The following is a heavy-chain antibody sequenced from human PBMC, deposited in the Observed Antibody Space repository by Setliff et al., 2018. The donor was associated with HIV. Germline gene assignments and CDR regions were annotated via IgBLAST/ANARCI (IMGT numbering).Heavy chain of an antibody. CDR3: ARGKGVGGVIITGGLDV. V-gene: IGHV1-8*01. J-gene: IGHJ6*02. CDR1: GHTFTNYD. D-gene: IGHD3-10*01. Sequence: ASVKVSCKPSGHTFTNYDIHWMRRATGQGLEWMGWMNPNSGVSGYALKFHDRVTRTRDTSITTAYMELSSLTSEDTAVYYWARGKGVGGVIITGGLDVWGQGTTVTVS. CDR2: MNPNSGVS.